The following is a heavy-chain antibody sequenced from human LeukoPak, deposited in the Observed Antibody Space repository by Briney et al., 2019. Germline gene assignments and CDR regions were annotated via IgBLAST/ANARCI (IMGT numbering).Heavy chain of an antibody. Sequence: ASVKVSCKASGYTFTSYDINWVRQATGQGREWMGWMNPNSGNTGYAQKFQGRVTMTRNTSISTAYMELSRLRYDDTAVYYCATPGGTVTTGFDYWGQGTLVTVSS. D-gene: IGHD4-17*01. V-gene: IGHV1-8*01. CDR3: ATPGGTVTTGFDY. J-gene: IGHJ4*02. CDR1: GYTFTSYD. CDR2: MNPNSGNT.